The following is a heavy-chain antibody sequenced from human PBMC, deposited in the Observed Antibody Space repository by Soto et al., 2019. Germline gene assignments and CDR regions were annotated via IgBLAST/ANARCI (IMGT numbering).Heavy chain of an antibody. D-gene: IGHD6-19*01. V-gene: IGHV3-74*01. CDR1: GFTFSSYW. CDR2: INSDGSST. Sequence: EVQLVESGGGLVQPGGSLRVSCAASGFTFSSYWMHWVRQAPGKGLVWVSRINSDGSSTSYADSVKGRFTISRDNAKNTLYFQMNSLSAEDTAIFYCARRGAVAGLHYWGQGTLVTVSS. CDR3: ARRGAVAGLHY. J-gene: IGHJ4*02.